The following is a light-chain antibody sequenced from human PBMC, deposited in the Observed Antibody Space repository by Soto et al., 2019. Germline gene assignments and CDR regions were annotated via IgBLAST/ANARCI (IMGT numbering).Light chain of an antibody. CDR3: QMYGSSPPVYT. V-gene: IGKV3-20*01. CDR1: QSVSSNY. Sequence: EIVLTHSPGTLYLSPGEIATLSCRASQSVSSNYLAWYQQKRGQAPRLLIYAASARATGIPDMFSGSGSGTDFPLTSHRLESEDFAVYFWQMYGSSPPVYTFAQGTKLEIK. CDR2: AAS. J-gene: IGKJ2*01.